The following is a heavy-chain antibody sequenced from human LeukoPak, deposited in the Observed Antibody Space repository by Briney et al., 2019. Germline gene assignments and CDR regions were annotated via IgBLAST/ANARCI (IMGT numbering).Heavy chain of an antibody. CDR2: IYYSGST. Sequence: SETLSLTCTVSGGSISSGGYYWSWIRQHPGKGLEWIGYIYYSGSTYYNPSLKSRVTISVDTSKNQFSLKLSSVTAADTAVYYCARGGAARLHFQNWGQGTLVTVSS. CDR3: ARGGAARLHFQN. D-gene: IGHD6-6*01. V-gene: IGHV4-31*03. J-gene: IGHJ1*01. CDR1: GGSISSGGYY.